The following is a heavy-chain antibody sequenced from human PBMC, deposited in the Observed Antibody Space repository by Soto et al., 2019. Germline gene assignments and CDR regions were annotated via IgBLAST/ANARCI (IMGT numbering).Heavy chain of an antibody. Sequence: QVQLVQSGAEVKKPGASVKVSCKASGYTFTAYSMHWVRQAPGQGLEWMGRSNPNSGDTNYAQKFQCRVTMTRDTSISTAYMELSRLRSDDTAVYYCARDPPYCTSTSCYVDYWGQGTLVTVSS. CDR2: SNPNSGDT. CDR3: ARDPPYCTSTSCYVDY. V-gene: IGHV1-2*02. J-gene: IGHJ4*02. CDR1: GYTFTAYS. D-gene: IGHD2-2*01.